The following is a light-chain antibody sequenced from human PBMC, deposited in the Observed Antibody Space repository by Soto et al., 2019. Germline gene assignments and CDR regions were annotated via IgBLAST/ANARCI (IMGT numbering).Light chain of an antibody. CDR3: QQYDTCPLT. CDR1: QNINTW. CDR2: DAS. Sequence: DIQMTQSPSTLSASVGDRVTLTCRASQNINTWLAWYQQRPGTVPKLLIYDASTLARGVPSRFSGSASGTEFTLTITSLEPEDFATYYCQQYDTCPLTFGQGTKVEIK. J-gene: IGKJ1*01. V-gene: IGKV1-5*01.